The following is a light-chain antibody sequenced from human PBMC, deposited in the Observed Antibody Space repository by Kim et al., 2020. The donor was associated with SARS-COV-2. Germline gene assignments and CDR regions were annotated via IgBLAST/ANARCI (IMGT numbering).Light chain of an antibody. CDR3: QVWDSRAV. CDR1: NIGSKN. Sequence: VSVALGQTARITCGGNNIGSKNVHWYQQKPGQAPVLVIYRDSNRPSGIPERFSGSNSGNTATLTISRAQAGDEADYYCQVWDSRAVFGGGTQLTVL. CDR2: RDS. J-gene: IGLJ2*01. V-gene: IGLV3-9*01.